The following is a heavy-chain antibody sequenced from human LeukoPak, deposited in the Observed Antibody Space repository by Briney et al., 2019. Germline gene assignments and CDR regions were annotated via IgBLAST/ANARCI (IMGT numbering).Heavy chain of an antibody. V-gene: IGHV3-23*01. CDR3: AKWRLDRQPDPRSYYYGMDV. J-gene: IGHJ6*02. D-gene: IGHD1-1*01. CDR1: GFTFSSYA. CDR2: ISGSGGST. Sequence: PGGSLRLSCAASGFTFSSYAMSWVRQAPGKGLEWVSAISGSGGSTYYADSVKGRFTISRDNSKNTLYLQMNSRRAEDTAVYYCAKWRLDRQPDPRSYYYGMDVWGQGTTVTVSS.